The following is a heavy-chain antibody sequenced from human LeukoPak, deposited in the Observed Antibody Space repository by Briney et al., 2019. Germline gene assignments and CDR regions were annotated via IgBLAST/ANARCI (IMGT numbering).Heavy chain of an antibody. V-gene: IGHV1-46*01. J-gene: IGHJ4*02. Sequence: ASVKVSCKASGYTFTSYYMHWVRQAPGQGLEWVAIINPNPSGGSTSYAQKFQGRVTMTRDMSTSTVYMEVSSLRAEDTAVYYCAKGVTPRPEGLVESSFDYWGQGTLVTVSS. CDR2: INPNPSGGST. CDR1: GYTFTSYY. CDR3: AKGVTPRPEGLVESSFDY. D-gene: IGHD4-23*01.